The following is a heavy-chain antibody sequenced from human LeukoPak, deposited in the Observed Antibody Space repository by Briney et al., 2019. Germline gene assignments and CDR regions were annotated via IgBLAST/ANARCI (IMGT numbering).Heavy chain of an antibody. CDR3: ARIRYCSGGSCS. Sequence: SETLSLTCAVYGGSFSGYHWSWIRQPPGKGLEWIGEINHSGSTNYNPSLKSRVTISVDTSKNQFSLKLSSVTAADTAVYYCARIRYCSGGSCSWGQGTLVAVSS. D-gene: IGHD2-15*01. CDR1: GGSFSGYH. CDR2: INHSGST. V-gene: IGHV4-34*01. J-gene: IGHJ5*02.